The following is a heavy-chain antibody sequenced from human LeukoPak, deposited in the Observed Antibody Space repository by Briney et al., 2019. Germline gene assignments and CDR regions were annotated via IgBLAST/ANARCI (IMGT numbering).Heavy chain of an antibody. CDR2: VDHTGST. D-gene: IGHD1-1*01. V-gene: IGHV4-59*01. Sequence: PSETLSLTCSVSDDSITMYYWTWIRQPPGKGLEWIGYVDHTGSTNFNPSLNGRVSISRDTTNNLFSLRLRSVTAADTAVYFCARGRVSSSTWYSTYYYYFYMDVWGKGTTVTISS. CDR3: ARGRVSSSTWYSTYYYYFYMDV. J-gene: IGHJ6*03. CDR1: DDSITMYY.